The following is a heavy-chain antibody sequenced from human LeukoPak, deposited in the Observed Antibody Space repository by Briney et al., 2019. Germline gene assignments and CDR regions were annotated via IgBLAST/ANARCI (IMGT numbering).Heavy chain of an antibody. CDR2: ISADGGST. Sequence: GGSLRLSCAGSGFTFDDYAIHWVRHGPGKGLEWVSLISADGGSTYYADSVKGRFTISRDNSKNSLYLQMNSLRTEDTALYYCAKGKGSDYTFDYGGQGTLVTVSS. CDR3: AKGKGSDYTFDY. D-gene: IGHD5-12*01. CDR1: GFTFDDYA. V-gene: IGHV3-43*02. J-gene: IGHJ4*02.